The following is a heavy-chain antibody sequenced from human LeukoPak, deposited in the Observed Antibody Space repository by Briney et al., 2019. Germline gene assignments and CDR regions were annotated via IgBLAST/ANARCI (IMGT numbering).Heavy chain of an antibody. Sequence: PSETLSLTCTVYGGSISSSSYYWGWIRQPPGKGLEWIGNIYYSGSTYYNPSLKSRVTISVDTSKNQFSLKLSSVTAADTAVYYCARLNYDFWSGLDYWGQGTLVTVSS. CDR1: GGSISSSSYY. D-gene: IGHD3-3*01. J-gene: IGHJ4*02. CDR3: ARLNYDFWSGLDY. CDR2: IYYSGST. V-gene: IGHV4-39*01.